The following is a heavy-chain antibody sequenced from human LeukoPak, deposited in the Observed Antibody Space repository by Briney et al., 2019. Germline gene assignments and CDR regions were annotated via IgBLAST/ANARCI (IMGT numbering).Heavy chain of an antibody. CDR2: IKEDGSEK. J-gene: IGHJ6*03. V-gene: IGHV3-7*01. D-gene: IGHD3-16*02. Sequence: PGGSLRLSCVDSGFSFSTYWMSWVRQAPGKGLEWVANIKEDGSEKYYVDSVKGRFTMSRDNAKNSVYLQMNRLRVEDTAVYYCARRSYRGVIGLYYYYYMDVWGKGTPVTVSS. CDR1: GFSFSTYW. CDR3: ARRSYRGVIGLYYYYYMDV.